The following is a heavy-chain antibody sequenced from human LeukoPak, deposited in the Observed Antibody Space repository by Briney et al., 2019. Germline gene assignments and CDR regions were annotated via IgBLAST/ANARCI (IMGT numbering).Heavy chain of an antibody. CDR3: ATQATSGWHFS. CDR1: GYTFTGYY. J-gene: IGHJ5*02. V-gene: IGHV1-2*02. Sequence: GPVKVSCKASGYTFTGYYMHWVRQAPGQGPEWMGWINPNSGGTNYAQKFQGRVTMTRDTSLSTVYMELSRLRSDDTAVYYCATQATSGWHFSWGQGTLVTVSS. D-gene: IGHD6-19*01. CDR2: INPNSGGT.